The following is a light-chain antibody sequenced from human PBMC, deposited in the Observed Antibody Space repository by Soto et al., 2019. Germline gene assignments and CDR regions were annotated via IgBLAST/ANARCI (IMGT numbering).Light chain of an antibody. J-gene: IGLJ2*01. Sequence: QSVLTQPPSASASLGASVTLTCTXSXXXXXXXXDWYQQRPGKGPRFVMRVGTGGIVGSKGDGIPDRFSVLGSGLIRYLTIKNXQEXXXXDXXXXAXHGSGSNFVVFGGGTKLTVL. CDR2: VGTGGIVG. CDR3: XAXHGSGSNFVV. CDR1: XXXXXXX. V-gene: IGLV9-49*01.